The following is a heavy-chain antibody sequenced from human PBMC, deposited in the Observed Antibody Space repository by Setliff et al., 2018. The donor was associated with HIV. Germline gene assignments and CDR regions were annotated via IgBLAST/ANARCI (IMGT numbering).Heavy chain of an antibody. J-gene: IGHJ4*02. CDR2: IYYSGST. CDR3: ARIIGSDISGAQYYFDH. D-gene: IGHD1-20*01. Sequence: SETLSLTCTASGGSISVSSHYWGWIRQPPGKGLEWIGSIYYSGSTSYNPSLKSRLTISVDTSKNQFSLKLDSVTAADTAVYYCARIIGSDISGAQYYFDHWGQGSLVTVSS. V-gene: IGHV4-39*07. CDR1: GGSISVSSHY.